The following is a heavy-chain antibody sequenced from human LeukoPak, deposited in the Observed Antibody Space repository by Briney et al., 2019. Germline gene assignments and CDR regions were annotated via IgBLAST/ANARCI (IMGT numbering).Heavy chain of an antibody. CDR3: ATALI. D-gene: IGHD3-16*01. CDR1: GFTFSSYA. J-gene: IGHJ4*02. CDR2: ISGSGFT. V-gene: IGHV3-23*01. Sequence: GGSLRLSCAASGFTFSSYAMSWVRQAPGKGLEWVSAISGSGFTYYADSVKGRFTISRDNSKNSLYLQMNSLRAEDTAVYYCATALIWGQGTLVTVSS.